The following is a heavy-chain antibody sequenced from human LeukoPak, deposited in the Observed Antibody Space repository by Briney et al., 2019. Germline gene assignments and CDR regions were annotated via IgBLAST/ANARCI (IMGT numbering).Heavy chain of an antibody. D-gene: IGHD2-21*01. J-gene: IGHJ4*02. CDR2: IYYSGST. CDR1: GGSISSGDYY. CDR3: ARTQNYCGGDCYLFDY. Sequence: TLSLTCIVSGGSISSGDYYWSWIRQPPGKGLEWIGYIYYSGSTYYNPSLKSRVTISVDTSKNQFSLKLSSVTAADTAVYYCARTQNYCGGDCYLFDYRGQGTLVTVSS. V-gene: IGHV4-30-4*08.